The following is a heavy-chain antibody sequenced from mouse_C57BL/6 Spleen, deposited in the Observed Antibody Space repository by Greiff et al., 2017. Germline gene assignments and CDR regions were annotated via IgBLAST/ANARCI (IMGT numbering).Heavy chain of an antibody. J-gene: IGHJ1*03. Sequence: QVQLKQPGAELVMPGASVKLSCKASGYTFTSYWMHWVKQRPGQGLEWIGEIDPSDSYTNYNQKFKGKSTLTVDKSSSTAYMQLSSLTSEDSAVYYCARSYDYEYWYFDVWGTGTTVTVSS. CDR3: ARSYDYEYWYFDV. CDR2: IDPSDSYT. D-gene: IGHD2-4*01. V-gene: IGHV1-69*01. CDR1: GYTFTSYW.